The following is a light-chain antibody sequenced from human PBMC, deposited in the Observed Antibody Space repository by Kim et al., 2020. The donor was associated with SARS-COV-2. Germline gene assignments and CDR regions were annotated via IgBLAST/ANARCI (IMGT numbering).Light chain of an antibody. J-gene: IGKJ4*01. V-gene: IGKV1-39*01. CDR3: QQSYSSPLT. CDR1: QSISSS. Sequence: ASVGDRVTITCRASQSISSSLNWYQQKPGKAPKVLIYAASHLQTGVPSRFSGSGSGTDFTLTISRLQPEDFATYYCQQSYSSPLTFGGGTKVDIK. CDR2: AAS.